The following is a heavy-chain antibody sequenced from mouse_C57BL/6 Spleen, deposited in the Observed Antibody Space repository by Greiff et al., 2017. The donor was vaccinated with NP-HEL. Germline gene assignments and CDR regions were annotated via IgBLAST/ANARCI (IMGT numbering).Heavy chain of an antibody. CDR2: IHPNSGST. D-gene: IGHD1-2*01. CDR3: ARSATDYAMDY. Sequence: QVQLQQPGAELVKPGASVKLSCKASGYTFTSYWMHWVKQRPGQGLEWIGMIHPNSGSTNYNEKFKSKATLTVDKSSSTAYMQLSSLPSEDSAVYYCARSATDYAMDYWGQGTSVTVSS. CDR1: GYTFTSYW. V-gene: IGHV1-64*01. J-gene: IGHJ4*01.